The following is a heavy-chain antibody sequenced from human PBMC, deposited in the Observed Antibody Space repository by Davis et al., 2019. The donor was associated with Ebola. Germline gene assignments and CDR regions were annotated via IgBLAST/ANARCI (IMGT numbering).Heavy chain of an antibody. CDR1: GASISSAYFS. Sequence: SETLSLTCNVSGASISSAYFSWSWVRQPAGKGLEWIGHIYTSGSTNYNPSLKSRVTISVDTSKNQFFLNLSSVTAADTAVYYCARRLWGVDNWGQGTLVTVSS. J-gene: IGHJ4*02. D-gene: IGHD7-27*01. CDR2: IYTSGST. CDR3: ARRLWGVDN. V-gene: IGHV4-61*09.